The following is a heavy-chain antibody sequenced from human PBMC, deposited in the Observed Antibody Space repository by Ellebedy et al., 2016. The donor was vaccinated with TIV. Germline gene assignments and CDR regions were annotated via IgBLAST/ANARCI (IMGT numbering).Heavy chain of an antibody. J-gene: IGHJ3*02. CDR2: ISYDESDK. D-gene: IGHD3-10*01. CDR3: AKPYALGLWFGEGLGAFDI. CDR1: GFTFNYHA. V-gene: IGHV3-30*18. Sequence: GGSLRLXCAASGFTFNYHAMHWVRQAPGKGLEWVAAISYDESDKFYAGSVRGRFTVSRDNSKNTLYLQMNTLKTEDTAVYYCAKPYALGLWFGEGLGAFDIWGQGTLVTVSS.